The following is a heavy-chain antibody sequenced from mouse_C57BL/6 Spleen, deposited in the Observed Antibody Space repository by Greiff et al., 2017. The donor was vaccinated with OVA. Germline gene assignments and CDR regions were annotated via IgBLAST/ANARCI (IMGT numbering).Heavy chain of an antibody. V-gene: IGHV1-82*01. CDR3: ARLVTLDY. J-gene: IGHJ2*01. CDR1: GYAFSSSW. Sequence: VPLQESGPELVKPGASVKISCKASGYAFSSSWMNWVKQRPGKGLEWIGRIYPGDGDTNYNGKFKGKATLTADKSSSTAYMQLSSLTSEDSAVYFCARLVTLDYWGQGTTLTVSS. CDR2: IYPGDGDT. D-gene: IGHD2-5*01.